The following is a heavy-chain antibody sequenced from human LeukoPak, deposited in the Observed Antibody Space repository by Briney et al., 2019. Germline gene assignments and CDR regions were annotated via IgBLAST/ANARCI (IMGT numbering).Heavy chain of an antibody. V-gene: IGHV4-59*08. CDR3: ARGRNIVATILLGMDV. CDR1: GGSISSYY. D-gene: IGHD5-12*01. CDR2: IYYSGST. Sequence: SETLSLTCTVSGGSISSYYWSWIRQPPGKGLEWIGYIYYSGSTNYNPSLKSRVTISVDTSKNQFSLKLSSVTAADTAVYYCARGRNIVATILLGMDVWGQGTTVTVSS. J-gene: IGHJ6*02.